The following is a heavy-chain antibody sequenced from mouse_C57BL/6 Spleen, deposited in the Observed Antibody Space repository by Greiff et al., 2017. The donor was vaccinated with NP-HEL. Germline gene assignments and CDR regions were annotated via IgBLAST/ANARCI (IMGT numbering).Heavy chain of an antibody. V-gene: IGHV1-15*01. J-gene: IGHJ1*03. CDR2: IDPETGGP. Sequence: QVQLQQSGAELVRPGASVTLSCKASGYTFTDYEMHWVKQTPVHGLEWIGAIDPETGGPAYNQKFKGKAILTADKSSSTAYMELRSLTSEDSAVYYCTRGDYSNFYWYFDVWGTGTTVTVSS. CDR3: TRGDYSNFYWYFDV. CDR1: GYTFTDYE. D-gene: IGHD2-5*01.